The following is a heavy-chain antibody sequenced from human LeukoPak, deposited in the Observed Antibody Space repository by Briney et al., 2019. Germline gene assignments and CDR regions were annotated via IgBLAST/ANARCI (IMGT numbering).Heavy chain of an antibody. J-gene: IGHJ3*02. CDR3: AREFYYDSSFSFDI. V-gene: IGHV4-59*01. CDR2: VYYSGST. CDR1: GGSTTNYY. Sequence: SETLSLTCTVSGGSTTNYYWSWIRQPPGKGLEWIGYVYYSGSTKYNPSLRSRVTISVDTSKNQFSLKLSSVTAADTAVYYCAREFYYDSSFSFDIWGQGTMATVSS. D-gene: IGHD3-22*01.